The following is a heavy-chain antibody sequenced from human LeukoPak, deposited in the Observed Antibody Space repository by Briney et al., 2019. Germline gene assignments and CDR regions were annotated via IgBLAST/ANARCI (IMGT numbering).Heavy chain of an antibody. CDR1: GGSISSSSYY. V-gene: IGHV4-39*05. J-gene: IGHJ4*02. D-gene: IGHD6-6*01. CDR2: IYYSGST. Sequence: SETPSLTCTVSGGSISSSSYYWGWIRQPPGKGLEWIGSIYYSGSTYYNPSLKSRVTISVDTSKNQFSLKLSSVTAADTAVYYCAILEYSSSSHDYWGQGTLVTVSS. CDR3: AILEYSSSSHDY.